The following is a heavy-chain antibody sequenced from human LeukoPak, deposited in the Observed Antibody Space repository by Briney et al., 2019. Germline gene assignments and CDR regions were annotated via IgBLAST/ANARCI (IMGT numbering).Heavy chain of an antibody. D-gene: IGHD3-10*01. CDR3: ATLLRGVTMVRGVDEPFDY. Sequence: SETLSLTCAVYGGSFSGFYWSWIRQPPGKGLEWIGEINHSGSTNYNPSLKSRVTISVDTSKNQFSLKLSSVTAADTAVYYCATLLRGVTMVRGVDEPFDYWGQGTLVTVSS. CDR2: INHSGST. CDR1: GGSFSGFY. J-gene: IGHJ4*02. V-gene: IGHV4-34*01.